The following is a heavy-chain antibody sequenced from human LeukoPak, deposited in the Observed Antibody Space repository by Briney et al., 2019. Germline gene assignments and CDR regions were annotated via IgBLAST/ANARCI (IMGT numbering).Heavy chain of an antibody. J-gene: IGHJ4*02. D-gene: IGHD7-27*01. CDR1: GGSFSGYY. CDR3: ARGRELGIFDY. V-gene: IGHV4-34*01. CDR2: INHSGST. Sequence: SETLSLTCAVYGGSFSGYYWSWIRHPPGKGLEWIGEINHSGSTNYNPSLKSRVTISVDTSKNQFSLKLSSVTAADTAVYYCARGRELGIFDYWGQGTLVTVSS.